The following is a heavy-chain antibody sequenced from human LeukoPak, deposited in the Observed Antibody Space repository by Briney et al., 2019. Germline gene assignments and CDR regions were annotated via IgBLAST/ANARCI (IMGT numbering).Heavy chain of an antibody. CDR2: INPNTGGT. J-gene: IGHJ4*02. CDR3: ARDLGTIDGIAWYYFEN. V-gene: IGHV1-2*02. Sequence: GASVKVSCKASGYTFTDHYIHWVRQAPGQGFEWMGWINPNTGGTDYAQKFQDRIAISTYTSISTAYTELSRLRSDDTALYYCARDLGTIDGIAWYYFENWGQGTLVTVS. D-gene: IGHD5-12*01. CDR1: GYTFTDHY.